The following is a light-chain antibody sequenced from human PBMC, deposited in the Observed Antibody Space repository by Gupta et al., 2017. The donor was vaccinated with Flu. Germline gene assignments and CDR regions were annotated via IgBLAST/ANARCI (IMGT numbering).Light chain of an antibody. CDR1: QNIDSW. J-gene: IGKJ1*01. Sequence: PSNLSASLGDRVTCTCRASQNIDSWLAWYQQRPGKAPSLIIYKASNLESGVPSRFSGSGSGTEFTLAISSLQPDDLATYYCQQDDSSPWTFGQGTKV. CDR3: QQDDSSPWT. V-gene: IGKV1-5*03. CDR2: KAS.